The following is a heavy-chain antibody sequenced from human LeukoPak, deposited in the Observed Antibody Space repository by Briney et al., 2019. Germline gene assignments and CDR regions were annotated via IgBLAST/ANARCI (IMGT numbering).Heavy chain of an antibody. CDR1: GYTFSNYD. CDR2: ISAYNGHT. CDR3: ARNDWNFFTHPGGWLDP. V-gene: IGHV1-18*01. Sequence: ASVKVSCKTSGYTFSNYDIYWVRQAPGQGLEWMGWISAYNGHTLYAQNLEGRVIMTTDTSTNTAYMELKNLRSDDTAMYYCARNDWNFFTHPGGWLDPWGQGTLVTVSS. J-gene: IGHJ5*02. D-gene: IGHD1-7*01.